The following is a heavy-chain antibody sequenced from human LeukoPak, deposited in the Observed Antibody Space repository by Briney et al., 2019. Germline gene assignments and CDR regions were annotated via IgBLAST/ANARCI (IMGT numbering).Heavy chain of an antibody. J-gene: IGHJ4*02. CDR3: AREGGKGYCSSTSCPVTGLDY. D-gene: IGHD2-2*01. CDR2: INPSGGST. V-gene: IGHV1-46*01. Sequence: ASVKVSCKASGYTFTSYYMHWVRQAPGQGLEWMGIINPSGGSTSYAQKFQGRATMTRDTSTSTVYMELSSLRSEDTAVYYCAREGGKGYCSSTSCPVTGLDYWGQGTLVTVSS. CDR1: GYTFTSYY.